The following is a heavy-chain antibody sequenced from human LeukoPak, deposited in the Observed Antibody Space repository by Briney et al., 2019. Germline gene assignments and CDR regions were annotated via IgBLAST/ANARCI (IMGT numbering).Heavy chain of an antibody. Sequence: PGGSLRLSCAASGFTFSSYAMNWVRQAPGKGLEWVSAISGSGSAYYADSVKGRFTISRDNSKNTLYLQMNSLRAEDTAVYYCAKRGAEVGATVAPGDYWGQGTLLTVSS. CDR2: ISGSGSA. CDR3: AKRGAEVGATVAPGDY. D-gene: IGHD1-26*01. J-gene: IGHJ4*02. V-gene: IGHV3-23*01. CDR1: GFTFSSYA.